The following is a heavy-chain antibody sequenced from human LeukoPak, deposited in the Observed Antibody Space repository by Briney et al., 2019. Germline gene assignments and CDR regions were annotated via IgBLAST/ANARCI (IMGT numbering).Heavy chain of an antibody. CDR1: GYSFTNYW. Sequence: RGESLKISCKGSGYSFTNYWIGWVRQMPGKGLEWMGIIWPGDSDSRYSPSFQGQVTVSVDTSISVVYLRWSSLKASDSAMYYCVRVGGFGELLYSYFFDYWGQGTLVTVSS. D-gene: IGHD3-10*01. V-gene: IGHV5-51*01. CDR2: IWPGDSDS. J-gene: IGHJ4*02. CDR3: VRVGGFGELLYSYFFDY.